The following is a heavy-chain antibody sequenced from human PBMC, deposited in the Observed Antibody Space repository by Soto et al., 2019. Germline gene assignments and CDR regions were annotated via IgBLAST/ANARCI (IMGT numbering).Heavy chain of an antibody. CDR3: ASRTGTTRYQYYYYGMDV. Sequence: PSETLSLTCTVSGGSISSVDYYWIWIRQPPGKGLEWIGYIYYSGSTYYNPSLKSRVTISVDTSKNQFSLKLSSVTAEDTAVYYCASRTGTTRYQYYYYGMDVWGQGNTVTVAS. CDR2: IYYSGST. V-gene: IGHV4-30-4*01. J-gene: IGHJ6*02. D-gene: IGHD1-1*01. CDR1: GGSISSVDYY.